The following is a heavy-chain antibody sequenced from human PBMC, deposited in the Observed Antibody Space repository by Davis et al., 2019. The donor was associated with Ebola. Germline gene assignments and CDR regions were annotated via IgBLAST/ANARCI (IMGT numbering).Heavy chain of an antibody. J-gene: IGHJ3*02. V-gene: IGHV4-34*01. Sequence: SETLSLTCAVYGGSFSGYYWSWIRQPPGKGLEWIGEINHSGSTNYNPSLKSRVTISVDTSKNQFSLKLSSVTAADTAVYYCARGLVPPIAAAGNRRAFDIWGQGTMVTVSS. CDR2: INHSGST. D-gene: IGHD6-13*01. CDR3: ARGLVPPIAAAGNRRAFDI. CDR1: GGSFSGYY.